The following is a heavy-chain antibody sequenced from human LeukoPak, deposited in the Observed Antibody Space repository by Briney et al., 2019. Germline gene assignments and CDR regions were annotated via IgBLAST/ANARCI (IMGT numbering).Heavy chain of an antibody. Sequence: SETLSLTCSVSGGSISSYYWSWIRQPPGKGLEWIAYIYYSGSTDYNPSLKSRVTISLDTSKNQFSLKLSSVTAADTAVYYCARRGKQLWATGYFDLWGRGTLVTVSS. CDR1: GGSISSYY. J-gene: IGHJ2*01. CDR3: ARRGKQLWATGYFDL. D-gene: IGHD5-18*01. V-gene: IGHV4-59*08. CDR2: IYYSGST.